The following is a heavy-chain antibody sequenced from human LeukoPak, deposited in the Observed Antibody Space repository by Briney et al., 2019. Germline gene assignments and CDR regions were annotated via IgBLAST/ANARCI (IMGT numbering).Heavy chain of an antibody. Sequence: PGRYLRLSCASSGFTFDDYAMHWVRQGPAKGLEWASGISWNSGRIGYADSVKGRFIISRDNAKNSLYLQMNSLRSEDTAFYYCAKATYSTSPGYYFDYWGQGTLVTVSS. D-gene: IGHD6-6*01. J-gene: IGHJ4*02. CDR1: GFTFDDYA. V-gene: IGHV3-9*01. CDR3: AKATYSTSPGYYFDY. CDR2: ISWNSGRI.